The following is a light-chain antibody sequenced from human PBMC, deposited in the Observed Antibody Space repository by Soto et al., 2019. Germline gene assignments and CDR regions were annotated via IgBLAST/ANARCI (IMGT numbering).Light chain of an antibody. V-gene: IGKV3-15*01. J-gene: IGKJ1*01. CDR1: QSVSSN. CDR3: QQYNNWPLWT. CDR2: GAS. Sequence: EIVMTQSPATLSVSPGERATLSCRASQSVSSNLAWYQQKPGQAPRLLIYGASTRATGIPARFSGSGSGTEFTLTISSLLSEDFAVYYCQQYNNWPLWTFXQVTKV.